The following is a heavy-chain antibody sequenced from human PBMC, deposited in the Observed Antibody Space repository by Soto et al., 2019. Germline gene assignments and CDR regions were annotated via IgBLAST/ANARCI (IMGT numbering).Heavy chain of an antibody. Sequence: PSLILRVTNTVAGGSSIAVGACWTCIRQHPGKGLEWIGYVYHSGSTFYNPSFKSRLTISLDTSKNQFSLKLSSVTAADTAVYYCARSIWGFTFRGVGYKPKCYFDYWGQGTLVTVSS. D-gene: IGHD3-16*01. J-gene: IGHJ4*02. CDR3: ARSIWGFTFRGVGYKPKCYFDY. CDR2: VYHSGST. CDR1: GGSSIAVGAC. V-gene: IGHV4-31*03.